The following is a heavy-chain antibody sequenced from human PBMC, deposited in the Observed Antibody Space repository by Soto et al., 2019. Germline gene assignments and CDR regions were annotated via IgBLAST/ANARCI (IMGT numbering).Heavy chain of an antibody. D-gene: IGHD6-19*01. V-gene: IGHV1-69*01. CDR2: IIPIFGTA. CDR1: GGTFSSYA. J-gene: IGHJ4*02. CDR3: ARYRYSSGWCPDY. Sequence: QVQLVQSGAEVKKPGSSVKVSCNASGGTFSSYAISWVRQAPGQGLEWMGGIIPIFGTANYAQKFQGRVTITADESTSPAYMELSSLRSEDTALYYSARYRYSSGWCPDYWGQGTLVTVSS.